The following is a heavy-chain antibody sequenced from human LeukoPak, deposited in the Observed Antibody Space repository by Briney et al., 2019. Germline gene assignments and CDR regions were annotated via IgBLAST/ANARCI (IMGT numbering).Heavy chain of an antibody. CDR2: IYYIGST. J-gene: IGHJ3*02. CDR1: GGSISSYY. D-gene: IGHD3-22*01. CDR3: ARPKGYDSSGYYHIDAFDI. V-gene: IGHV4-59*08. Sequence: SETLSLTCTVSGGSISSYYWSWIRQPPGKGREWIRYIYYIGSTNYNPSLKSRVTISVDTSKNQFSLKLSSVTAADTAVYYCARPKGYDSSGYYHIDAFDIWGQGTMVTVSS.